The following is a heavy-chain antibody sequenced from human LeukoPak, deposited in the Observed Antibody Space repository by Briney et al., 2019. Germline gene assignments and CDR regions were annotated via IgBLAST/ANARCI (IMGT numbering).Heavy chain of an antibody. CDR1: GGSISSY. V-gene: IGHV4-4*07. CDR2: IYTTGSS. CDR3: ARQIAVAGKAGLDY. Sequence: SETLSLTCTVSGGSISSYWTWIRQPAGKGLEWIGRIYTTGSSNYNPSLNSRVTTSVDTSKNQFSLKLSSVTAADTAVYYCARQIAVAGKAGLDYWGQGTLVTVSS. D-gene: IGHD6-19*01. J-gene: IGHJ4*02.